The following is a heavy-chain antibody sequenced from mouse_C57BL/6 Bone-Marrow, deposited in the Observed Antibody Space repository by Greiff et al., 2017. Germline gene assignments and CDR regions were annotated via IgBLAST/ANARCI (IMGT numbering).Heavy chain of an antibody. CDR2: IDPSDSYT. CDR3: ARERNYYGSSYNWYFDV. V-gene: IGHV1-69*01. Sequence: QVQLQQPGAELVMPGASVKLSCKASGYTFTSYWMHWVKQRPGQGLAWIGEIDPSDSYTNYNQKFKGKSTLTVDKSSSTAYMQLSSLTSEDSAVYYCARERNYYGSSYNWYFDVWGTVTTVTVSS. CDR1: GYTFTSYW. J-gene: IGHJ1*03. D-gene: IGHD1-1*01.